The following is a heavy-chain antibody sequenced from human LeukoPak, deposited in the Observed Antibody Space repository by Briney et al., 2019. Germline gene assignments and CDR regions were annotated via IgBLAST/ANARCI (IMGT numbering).Heavy chain of an antibody. Sequence: GGSLRLSCAASGFTFSSYGMHWVRQAPGKGLEWVAVISYDGSNKYYADSVKGRLTISRDNSKNTLYLQMNSLRAEDTAVYYCAKDLAGTRYTYYFDYWGQGTLVTVSS. V-gene: IGHV3-30*18. CDR1: GFTFSSYG. CDR3: AKDLAGTRYTYYFDY. J-gene: IGHJ4*02. CDR2: ISYDGSNK. D-gene: IGHD1-1*01.